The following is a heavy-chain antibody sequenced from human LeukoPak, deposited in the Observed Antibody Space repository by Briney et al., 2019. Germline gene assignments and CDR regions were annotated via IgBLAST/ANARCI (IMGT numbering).Heavy chain of an antibody. Sequence: SETLSLTCTVSGGSINSHYLNWIRQPPGQGLEWIGHIQGSGRTNYNPSLKSRVTMSVDTSKRQFSLNLKSLTAADTAVYYCVVSPNQDFFDYWGQGPLVTVSS. CDR3: VVSPNQDFFDY. J-gene: IGHJ4*02. CDR2: IQGSGRT. V-gene: IGHV4-4*09. CDR1: GGSINSHY.